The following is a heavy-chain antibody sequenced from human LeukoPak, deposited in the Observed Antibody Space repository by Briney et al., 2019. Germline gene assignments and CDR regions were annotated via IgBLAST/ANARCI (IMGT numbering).Heavy chain of an antibody. CDR3: ARGQRGSGRPEGT. CDR1: GCTFSSYA. J-gene: IGHJ4*02. D-gene: IGHD3-10*01. CDR2: IIPIFGTA. V-gene: IGHV1-69*05. Sequence: SVKVSCKASGCTFSSYAISWVRQAPGQGLEGMGGIIPIFGTANYAQKFQGRVTITTDESTSTAYMELGRLRCEDNAVYYLARGQRGSGRPEGTWGQGTLVTVSS.